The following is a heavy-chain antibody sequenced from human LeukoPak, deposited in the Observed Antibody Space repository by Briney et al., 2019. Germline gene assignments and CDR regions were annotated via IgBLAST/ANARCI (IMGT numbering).Heavy chain of an antibody. V-gene: IGHV1-46*01. CDR1: GYTFTGYY. J-gene: IGHJ4*02. D-gene: IGHD1-1*01. CDR3: ARGYKRYFDY. Sequence: ASVKVSCKASGYTFTGYYIHWVRQAPGQGLEWMGIINPSGGSTNYAQKFQGRVTMTRDTSTSTVYMELSSLRSEGTAVYYCARGYKRYFDYWGQGTLVTVSS. CDR2: INPSGGST.